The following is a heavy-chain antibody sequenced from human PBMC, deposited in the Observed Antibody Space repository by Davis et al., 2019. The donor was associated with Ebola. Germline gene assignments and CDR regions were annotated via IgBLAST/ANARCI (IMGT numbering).Heavy chain of an antibody. D-gene: IGHD1-26*01. CDR3: ARPLDLVGATYFDF. J-gene: IGHJ4*02. Sequence: SETLSLTCTVSGGSISSSSYYWGWIRQPPGKGLEWIGSIYYSGSTYYNPSLKSRVTISVDTSTNEFSLKLNSVTAADSAVYYCARPLDLVGATYFDFWGPGTLVTVSS. V-gene: IGHV4-39*01. CDR2: IYYSGST. CDR1: GGSISSSSYY.